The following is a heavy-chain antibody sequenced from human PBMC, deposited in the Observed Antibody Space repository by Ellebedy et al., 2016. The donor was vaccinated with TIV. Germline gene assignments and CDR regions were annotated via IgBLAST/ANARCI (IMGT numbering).Heavy chain of an antibody. CDR2: IYSSWNT. J-gene: IGHJ4*02. Sequence: MPSETLSLTCTVSGDSISSRNLSWGWIRQAPAKGLQWIGCIYSSWNTYYNPSLESRVTMSIDTSKNQFSLKLTSVTDADTAVYYCAADRSISWYFYWGQGTLVTVSS. D-gene: IGHD2-2*01. CDR3: AADRSISWYFY. CDR1: GDSISSRNLS. V-gene: IGHV4-39*07.